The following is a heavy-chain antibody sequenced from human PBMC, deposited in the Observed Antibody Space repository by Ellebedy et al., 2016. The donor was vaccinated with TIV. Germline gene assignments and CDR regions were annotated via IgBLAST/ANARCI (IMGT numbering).Heavy chain of an antibody. CDR3: ACVRSPRSADIIFYY. D-gene: IGHD2/OR15-2a*01. CDR1: GFSFSFHD. CDR2: MTSDETFE. J-gene: IGHJ4*02. V-gene: IGHV3-30*02. Sequence: GESLKISCAVSGFSFSFHDMHWVRQAPGKGLEWIAFMTSDETFESYADSVKGRFTISRDTAKNSLFLQMNSLRVEDTAVYYCACVRSPRSADIIFYYWGQGTRVTVSS.